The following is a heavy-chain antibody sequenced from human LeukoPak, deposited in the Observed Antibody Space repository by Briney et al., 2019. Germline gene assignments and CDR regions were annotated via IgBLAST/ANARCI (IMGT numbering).Heavy chain of an antibody. CDR2: LFNSGST. CDR3: ARLFWSGYYLGFDP. V-gene: IGHV4-59*08. Sequence: PSETLSLTCTVSGASTSTHHWSWIRQPPGKGLEWIGDLFNSGSTSYNASLKSRVTISLDTSKNQFSLKLSSVTAADTAVYYCARLFWSGYYLGFDPWGQGTLVTVSS. J-gene: IGHJ5*02. CDR1: GASTSTHH. D-gene: IGHD3-3*01.